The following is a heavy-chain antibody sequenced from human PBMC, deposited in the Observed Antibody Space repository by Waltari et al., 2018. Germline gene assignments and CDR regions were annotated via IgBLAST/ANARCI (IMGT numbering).Heavy chain of an antibody. CDR2: SSAYNGNT. Sequence: QVQLVQSGAEVKKPGASVKVSCKASGYTFTSYGISWVRQAPGQGLEWMGWSSAYNGNTNYAQKLQGRVTMTTDTSTSTAYMELRSLRSDDTAVYYCARDGVAGTIGVYYYYYYYMDVWGKGTTVTVSS. V-gene: IGHV1-18*01. CDR3: ARDGVAGTIGVYYYYYYYMDV. J-gene: IGHJ6*03. D-gene: IGHD6-19*01. CDR1: GYTFTSYG.